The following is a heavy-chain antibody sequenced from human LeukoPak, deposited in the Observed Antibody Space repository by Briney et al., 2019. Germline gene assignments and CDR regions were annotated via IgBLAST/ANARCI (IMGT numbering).Heavy chain of an antibody. D-gene: IGHD2-2*01. Sequence: LTLTCTFSGFSLSTSGMCVSWVRQAPGKGLEWVSAISGSGGSTYYADSVKGRFTISRDNSKNTLYLQMNSLRAEDTAVYYCASRSTSFTRGAFDIWGQGTMVTVSS. V-gene: IGHV3-23*01. CDR2: ISGSGGST. CDR1: GFSLSTSG. J-gene: IGHJ3*02. CDR3: ASRSTSFTRGAFDI.